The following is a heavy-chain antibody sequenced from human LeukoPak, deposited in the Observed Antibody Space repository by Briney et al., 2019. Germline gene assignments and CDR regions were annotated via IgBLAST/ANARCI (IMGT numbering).Heavy chain of an antibody. CDR1: GLTVSSNY. CDR3: ARGGGSYYFDY. J-gene: IGHJ4*02. D-gene: IGHD1-26*01. CDR2: IYSGGST. V-gene: IGHV3-53*01. Sequence: GGSLRLSCAASGLTVSSNYMSWVRQAPGKGLEWVSVIYSGGSTYYADSVKGRFTISRDNSKNTLYLQMNSLRAEDTAVYYCARGGGSYYFDYWGQGTLVTVSS.